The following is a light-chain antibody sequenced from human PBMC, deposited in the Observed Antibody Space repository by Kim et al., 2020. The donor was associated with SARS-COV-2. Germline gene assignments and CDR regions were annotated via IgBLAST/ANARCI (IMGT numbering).Light chain of an antibody. J-gene: IGKJ3*01. V-gene: IGKV1-33*01. Sequence: DIQMTQSPSSLSASVGDRVTITCQASQDIERYLNWFQQKPGKAPKLLIYDASNLEFGVPSRFSGSGSGTHFSFTISSLHPEDVATYYCQQYDKLPLTLGPGTKVDIK. CDR3: QQYDKLPLT. CDR1: QDIERY. CDR2: DAS.